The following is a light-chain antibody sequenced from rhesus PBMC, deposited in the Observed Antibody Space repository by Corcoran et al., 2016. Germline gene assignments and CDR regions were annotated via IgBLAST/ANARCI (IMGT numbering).Light chain of an antibody. V-gene: IGKV3-42*03. CDR2: GAS. CDR3: QQYSNWPYS. Sequence: EIVMTQSPATLSLSPGERATLSCRASQSVSSSLAWYQQKPGQAPRLLIYGASSRATGIPDRFSGSGSGTEFKLTISSLEPEEFAVYYCQQYSNWPYSFGQGTKVEIK. CDR1: QSVSSS. J-gene: IGKJ2*01.